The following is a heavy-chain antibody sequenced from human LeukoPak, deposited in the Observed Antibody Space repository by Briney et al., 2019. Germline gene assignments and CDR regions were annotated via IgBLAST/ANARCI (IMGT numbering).Heavy chain of an antibody. CDR2: IYYSGST. CDR3: ARAIAVAVDY. Sequence: SQTLSLTCTVSGGSISSGGYYWRWIRQPPGKSLEWNGYIYYSGSTYYNPSLKSRVTISVDTSKNQFSLKLSSVTAADTAVYYCARAIAVAVDYWGQGTLVTVSS. D-gene: IGHD6-19*01. CDR1: GGSISSGGYY. V-gene: IGHV4-31*03. J-gene: IGHJ4*02.